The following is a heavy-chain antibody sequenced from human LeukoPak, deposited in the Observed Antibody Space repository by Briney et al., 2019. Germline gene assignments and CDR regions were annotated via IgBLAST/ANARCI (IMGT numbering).Heavy chain of an antibody. D-gene: IGHD5-24*01. CDR3: ARGVDVEMATIRYYYYYMDV. CDR2: IYSGGST. Sequence: GGSLRLSCAASGFTVSINYMSWVRQAPGKGLEWVSVIYSGGSTYYADSVKGRFTISRDNSKNTLYLQMNSLRAEDTAVYYCARGVDVEMATIRYYYYYMDVWGKGTTVTVSS. J-gene: IGHJ6*03. CDR1: GFTVSINY. V-gene: IGHV3-53*01.